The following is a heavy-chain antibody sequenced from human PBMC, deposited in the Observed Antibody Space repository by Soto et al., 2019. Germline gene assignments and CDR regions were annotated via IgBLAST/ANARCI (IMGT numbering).Heavy chain of an antibody. CDR1: GFTFSNYA. Sequence: EVPLLESGGGLVQPGGSLRLSCAASGFTFSNYAMHWVRQAPGKGLEWVSSISGRATESYYADSVKGRFTISRDNSRSTLSLQMNSLRAEDTAIYYCAKDGGVYSYELWGQGTLVTVSS. J-gene: IGHJ4*02. CDR3: AKDGGVYSYEL. V-gene: IGHV3-23*01. CDR2: ISGRATES. D-gene: IGHD5-18*01.